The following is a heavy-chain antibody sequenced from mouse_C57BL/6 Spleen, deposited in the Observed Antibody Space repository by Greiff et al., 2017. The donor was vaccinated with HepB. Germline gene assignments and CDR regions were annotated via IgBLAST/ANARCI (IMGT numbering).Heavy chain of an antibody. V-gene: IGHV1-15*01. J-gene: IGHJ4*01. Sequence: VQLQQSGAELVRPGASVTLSCKASGYTFTDYEMHWVKQTPVHGLEWIGAIDPETGGTAYNQKFKGKAILTADKSSSTAYMELRSLTSEDSAVYYCTRWLVVTEMDYWGQGTSVTVSS. CDR2: IDPETGGT. CDR3: TRWLVVTEMDY. CDR1: GYTFTDYE. D-gene: IGHD2-2*01.